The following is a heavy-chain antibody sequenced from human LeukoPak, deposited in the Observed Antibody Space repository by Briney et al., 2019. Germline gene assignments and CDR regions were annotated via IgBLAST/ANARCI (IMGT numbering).Heavy chain of an antibody. V-gene: IGHV1-18*01. CDR2: ISAYNGNT. J-gene: IGHJ3*02. CDR3: ARVKAGYSSGWSRGGAFDI. CDR1: GYTFTSYE. D-gene: IGHD6-19*01. Sequence: ASVKVSCKASGYTFTSYEINWVRQAPGQGLEWMGWISAYNGNTNYAQKLQGRVTMTTDTSTSTAYMEMRSLRSDDTAVYYCARVKAGYSSGWSRGGAFDIWGQGTMVTVSS.